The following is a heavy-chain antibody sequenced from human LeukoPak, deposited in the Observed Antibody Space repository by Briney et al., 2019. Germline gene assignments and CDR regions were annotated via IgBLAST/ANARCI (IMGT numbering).Heavy chain of an antibody. D-gene: IGHD3-10*01. V-gene: IGHV1-24*01. CDR3: ARDSFPPDVLLWFGEFLGAGP. CDR2: FDPEDGET. Sequence: ASVKVSCKVSGYTLTELSMHWVRQAPGKGLEWMGGFDPEDGETIYAQKFQGRVTMTEDTSTDTAYMELSSLRSEDTAVYYCARDSFPPDVLLWFGEFLGAGPWGQGTLVTVSS. J-gene: IGHJ5*02. CDR1: GYTLTELS.